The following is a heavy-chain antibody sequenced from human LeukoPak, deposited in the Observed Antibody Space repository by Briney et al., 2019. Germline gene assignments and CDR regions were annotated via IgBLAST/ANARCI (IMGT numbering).Heavy chain of an antibody. CDR3: ARLGSYHDF. J-gene: IGHJ4*02. V-gene: IGHV4-4*09. CDR1: GASISNYY. Sequence: SSETLSLTCTVSGASISNYYWSWIRQTPEKGLEWMGHIRSSGGSSYYPSLKSRLTLSIDTSRNQLSLNLPSVTAADTAVYFCARLGSYHDFWGQGALVTVSS. CDR2: IRSSGGS. D-gene: IGHD1-26*01.